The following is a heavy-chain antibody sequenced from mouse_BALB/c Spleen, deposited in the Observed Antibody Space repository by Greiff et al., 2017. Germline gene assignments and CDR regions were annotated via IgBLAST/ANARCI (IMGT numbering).Heavy chain of an antibody. CDR3: ARRATTGSSFNY. D-gene: IGHD1-1*01. J-gene: IGHJ2*01. CDR2: ISSGGST. V-gene: IGHV5-6-5*01. CDR1: GFTFSSYA. Sequence: EVKLVESGGGLVKPGGSLKLSCAASGFTFSSYAMSWVRQTPEKRLEWVASISSGGSTYYPDSVKGRFTISRDNARNILYLQMSSLRSEDTAMYYCARRATTGSSFNYWGQGTTLTVSS.